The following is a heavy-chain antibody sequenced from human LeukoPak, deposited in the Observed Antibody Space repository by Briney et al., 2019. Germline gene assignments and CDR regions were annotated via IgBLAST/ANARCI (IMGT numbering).Heavy chain of an antibody. J-gene: IGHJ5*02. CDR2: ISFDGSNK. CDR3: ARGPGAYYYGSGNSFDP. Sequence: GWSLRLSSAAPGFTFSSYSMNWVRQAPGKGLEWVALISFDGSNKYYADSVKGRFTISRDNSKNTLYLQMNSLRAEDTAVYYCARGPGAYYYGSGNSFDPWGQGTLVTVSS. D-gene: IGHD3-10*01. CDR1: GFTFSSYS. V-gene: IGHV3-30*03.